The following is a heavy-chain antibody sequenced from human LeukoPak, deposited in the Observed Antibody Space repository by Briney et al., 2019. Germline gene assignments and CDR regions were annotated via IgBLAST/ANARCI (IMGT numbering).Heavy chain of an antibody. CDR2: ISGSGGTT. J-gene: IGHJ3*02. V-gene: IGHV3-23*01. CDR3: ARYRGTTILRVDDAFDI. CDR1: GFTFSSYA. Sequence: QPGGSLRLSCAASGFTFSSYAMSWVRQAPGKGLEWVSSISGSGGTTHYADSVKGRFTISRDNAKNSLYLQMNSLRAEDTAVYYCARYRGTTILRVDDAFDIWGQGTMVTVSS. D-gene: IGHD4-17*01.